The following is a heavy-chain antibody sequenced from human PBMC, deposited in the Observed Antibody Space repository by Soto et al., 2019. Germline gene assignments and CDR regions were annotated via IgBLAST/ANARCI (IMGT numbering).Heavy chain of an antibody. V-gene: IGHV4-59*08. CDR3: ARQGFGQLHGLVDV. D-gene: IGHD3-10*01. Sequence: PSETLSLTCSVSGGSITSHYCSWFRQPPGKGLERIGYIHHSGSTSYNPSLKSRVTMSVDTSKNQFSLKGSSVTAADTSLYYCARQGFGQLHGLVDVWGPGTTVTVSS. J-gene: IGHJ6*02. CDR1: GGSITSHY. CDR2: IHHSGST.